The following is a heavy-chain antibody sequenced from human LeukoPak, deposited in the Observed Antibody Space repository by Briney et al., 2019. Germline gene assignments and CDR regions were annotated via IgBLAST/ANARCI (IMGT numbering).Heavy chain of an antibody. CDR1: GGSISSGGYY. J-gene: IGHJ4*02. CDR2: MYTSGIT. CDR3: ARGAALYYFDW. Sequence: SQTLSLTCTVSGGSISSGGYYWSWLRQPAGRGLEWIGRMYTSGITNYNPSLGRRVTISLDMSENQFSLNLTSVTAADTAVYYCARGAALYYFDWWGQGTLVTVSS. V-gene: IGHV4-61*02. D-gene: IGHD6-6*01.